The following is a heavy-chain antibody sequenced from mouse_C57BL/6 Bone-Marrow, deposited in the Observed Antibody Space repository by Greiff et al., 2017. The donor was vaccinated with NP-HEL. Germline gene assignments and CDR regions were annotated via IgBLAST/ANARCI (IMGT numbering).Heavy chain of an antibody. Sequence: EVKLVESGGGLVKPGGSLKLSCAASGFTFSSYAMSWVRQTPEKRLEWVATISDGGSYTYYPDNVKGRFTISRDNAKNNLYLQMSDLKSEDTAMYYCARDRAYWGQGTRVTVSA. CDR2: ISDGGSYT. V-gene: IGHV5-4*01. J-gene: IGHJ3*01. CDR3: ARDRAY. CDR1: GFTFSSYA.